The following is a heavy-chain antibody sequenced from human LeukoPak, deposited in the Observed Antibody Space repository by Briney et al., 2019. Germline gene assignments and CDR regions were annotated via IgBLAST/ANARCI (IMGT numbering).Heavy chain of an antibody. Sequence: GGSLRLSCAASGFTFSSYWMSWVRQAPGKGLEWVANIKQDGSEKYYVDSVKGRFTISRDTSKNTLYLEMNSLRADDTAVYYCARGYYDYWGQGTLVTVSS. J-gene: IGHJ4*02. D-gene: IGHD3-22*01. CDR3: ARGYYDY. V-gene: IGHV3-7*03. CDR1: GFTFSSYW. CDR2: IKQDGSEK.